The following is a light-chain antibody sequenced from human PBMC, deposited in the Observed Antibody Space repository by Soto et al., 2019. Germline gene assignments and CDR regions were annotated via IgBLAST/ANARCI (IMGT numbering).Light chain of an antibody. CDR2: WAS. CDR3: QQYYTNSWS. V-gene: IGKV4-1*01. J-gene: IGKJ1*01. CDR1: QSVLYSPNNKNY. Sequence: DMVVTQSPESLPVSLGWRASGNCKSSQSVLYSPNNKNYLAWYQHKPGQPPKMLIYWASIRESGVPDRFSGSGSGTDFTPTISSRQSVAVALYYCQQYYTNSWSFGQGTKVDI.